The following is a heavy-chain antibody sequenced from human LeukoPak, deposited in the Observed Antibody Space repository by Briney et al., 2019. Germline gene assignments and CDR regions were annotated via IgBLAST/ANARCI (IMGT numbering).Heavy chain of an antibody. CDR3: ARTTYYDNSEGFDY. CDR1: GYIFTGNY. Sequence: ASVKVSCKASGYIFTGNYMHWVRQAPGQGLEWMGWINPNSGGTNYAQKFQGRVTMTRDTSISTAYMELSRLRSDDTAVYYCARTTYYDNSEGFDYWGQGTLVTVSP. D-gene: IGHD3-22*01. J-gene: IGHJ4*02. CDR2: INPNSGGT. V-gene: IGHV1-2*02.